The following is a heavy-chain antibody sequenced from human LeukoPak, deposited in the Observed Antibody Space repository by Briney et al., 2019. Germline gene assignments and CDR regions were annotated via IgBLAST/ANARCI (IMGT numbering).Heavy chain of an antibody. CDR1: GFTFSSYW. CDR2: INTDGSDT. J-gene: IGHJ3*02. CDR3: ARVRDSGRWGAFDI. Sequence: GGSLRLSCAASGFTFSSYWMHWVRQAPGKGLVWVSRINTDGSDTIYADSVKGRFTISRDNAKNTLYLQMNSLRPEDTAVYYCARVRDSGRWGAFDIWGQGTMVTVSS. V-gene: IGHV3-74*01. D-gene: IGHD1-26*01.